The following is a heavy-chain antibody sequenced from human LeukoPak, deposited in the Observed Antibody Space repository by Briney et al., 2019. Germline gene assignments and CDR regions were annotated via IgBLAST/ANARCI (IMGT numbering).Heavy chain of an antibody. J-gene: IGHJ5*02. V-gene: IGHV3-23*01. CDR2: ISGSGGST. Sequence: GGSLRLSCAASGFTFSSYAMSWVRQAPGKGLEWVSAISGSGGSTYYADSVKGRFTISRDNSKNTLYVQMNSLRAEDTGVYYCAKDTETPEGATFNWLDPWGQGTLVTVSS. CDR1: GFTFSSYA. D-gene: IGHD1-26*01. CDR3: AKDTETPEGATFNWLDP.